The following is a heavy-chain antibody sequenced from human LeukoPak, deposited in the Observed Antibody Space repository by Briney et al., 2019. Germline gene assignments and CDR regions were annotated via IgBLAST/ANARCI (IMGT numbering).Heavy chain of an antibody. CDR3: ARGNDYVWGSYRTYHMEL. V-gene: IGHV4-59*01. J-gene: IGHJ6*03. CDR1: GGSISSYY. D-gene: IGHD3-16*01. Sequence: PSETLSLTCTVSGGSISSYYWSWIRQPPGKGLEWIGYIYYSGSTNYNPSLKSRVTISIDTSKNQFSLKLSSVTAADTAVYYCARGNDYVWGSYRTYHMELWRKGPTDTVSS. CDR2: IYYSGST.